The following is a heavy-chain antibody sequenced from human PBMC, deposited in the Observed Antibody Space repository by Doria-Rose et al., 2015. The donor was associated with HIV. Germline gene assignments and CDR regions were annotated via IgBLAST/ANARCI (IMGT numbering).Heavy chain of an antibody. Sequence: QVTLEESGPVLVKPTETLTLTCTVSGVSLSSPGMGVSWIRQPPGTTLEWLAQIFSDDERSYKTSLKSRLTISRGTSKSQAVLTMTDMDPVDTATYYCARIKSSRWYHKYYFDFWGQGTLVIVSA. CDR1: GVSLSSPGMG. J-gene: IGHJ4*02. V-gene: IGHV2-26*01. CDR2: IFSDDER. D-gene: IGHD6-13*01. CDR3: ARIKSSRWYHKYYFDF.